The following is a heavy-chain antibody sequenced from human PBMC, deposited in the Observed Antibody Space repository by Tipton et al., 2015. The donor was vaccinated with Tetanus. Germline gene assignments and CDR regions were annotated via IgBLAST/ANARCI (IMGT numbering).Heavy chain of an antibody. J-gene: IGHJ4*02. CDR3: ASGSTLDF. D-gene: IGHD6-25*01. CDR1: GFMFGNYR. Sequence: SLRLSCAVSGFMFGNYRMNWVRQAPGKGLEWVASISSTSSYIYYADSVKGRFTISRDNTKSSLYLQMNSLRAGDTAVYYCASGSTLDFWGQRTLVTVSS. CDR2: ISSTSSYI. V-gene: IGHV3-21*01.